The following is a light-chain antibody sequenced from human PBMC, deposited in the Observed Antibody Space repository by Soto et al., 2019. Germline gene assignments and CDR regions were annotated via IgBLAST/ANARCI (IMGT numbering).Light chain of an antibody. J-gene: IGLJ1*01. CDR3: VSYTSSSTLSV. CDR2: EVS. V-gene: IGLV2-14*01. CDR1: SSDVGGYNY. Sequence: QSVLTQPASVSGSPEQSITVSCTGTSSDVGGYNYVSWYQHQPGTAPKLMIYEVSNRPSGVSHRFSGSKSGNTASLTISGLQAEDEADYYCVSYTSSSTLSVFGTGTKLTVL.